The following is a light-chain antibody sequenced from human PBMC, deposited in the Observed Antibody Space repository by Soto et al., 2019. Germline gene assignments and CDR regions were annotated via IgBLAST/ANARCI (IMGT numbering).Light chain of an antibody. CDR1: SSNIANNF. CDR2: DNN. V-gene: IGLV1-51*01. J-gene: IGLJ2*01. Sequence: QSVLTQPPSVSAAPRQKVTISCSGSSSNIANNFVSWYQQLPGTAPKLLIYDNNKRPSGIPDRFSGSKSGTSATLGITGLQTGDEANYYCGTWDSSLSAVLFGGGTKGTVL. CDR3: GTWDSSLSAVL.